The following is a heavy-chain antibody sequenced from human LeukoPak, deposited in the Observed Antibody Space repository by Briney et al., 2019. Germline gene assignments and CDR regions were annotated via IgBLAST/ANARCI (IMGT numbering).Heavy chain of an antibody. CDR3: ASPGGDGYNYELDY. J-gene: IGHJ4*02. V-gene: IGHV3-30-3*01. Sequence: PGGSLRLSCAASGFTFSSYAMHWVRQAPGREREWVAVISYDGSNKYYADSVKGRFTISRDNSKNTLYLQMNSLRAEGTAVYYCASPGGDGYNYELDYWGQGTLVTVSS. CDR2: ISYDGSNK. CDR1: GFTFSSYA. D-gene: IGHD5-24*01.